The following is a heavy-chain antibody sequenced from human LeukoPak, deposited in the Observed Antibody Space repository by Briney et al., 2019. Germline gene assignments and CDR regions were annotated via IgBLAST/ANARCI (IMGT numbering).Heavy chain of an antibody. CDR1: DGSISSYF. Sequence: SETLSLTCTVSDGSISSYFWSRIRQPPGMGLEWIGYVYYSGSPNYNPSLKSRVTISVDTSKNQFSLRLRSVTAADTAVYFCASGYTGVDSAFDIWGQGTMVTVSS. J-gene: IGHJ3*02. CDR2: VYYSGSP. V-gene: IGHV4-59*01. D-gene: IGHD5-12*01. CDR3: ASGYTGVDSAFDI.